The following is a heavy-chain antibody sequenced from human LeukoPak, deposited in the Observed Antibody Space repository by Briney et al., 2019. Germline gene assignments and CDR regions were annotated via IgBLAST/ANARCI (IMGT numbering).Heavy chain of an antibody. CDR3: ATDSFSFGDLNPGP. J-gene: IGHJ5*02. CDR1: GFTFSSYW. V-gene: IGHV3-7*01. D-gene: IGHD3-16*01. CDR2: IIQDGSEK. Sequence: PGGSLRLSCAASGFTFSSYWMSWVRQAPGKGLEWVANIIQDGSEKYYVDSVGGRFTISRDNAKSSLYLQMTNLRAEDTAVYCCATDSFSFGDLNPGPWGQGTLVTVSS.